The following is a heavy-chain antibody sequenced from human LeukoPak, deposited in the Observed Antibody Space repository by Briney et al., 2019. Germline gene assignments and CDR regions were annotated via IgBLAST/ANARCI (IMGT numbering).Heavy chain of an antibody. D-gene: IGHD6-19*01. CDR3: ARGGYSSGWTRAEYFQH. J-gene: IGHJ1*01. Sequence: ASVKVSCKTSRYTFTGYYMHWVRQAPGQGLEWMGWINPNSGGTNYAQKFQGRVTMTRDTSISTAYMELSRLRSDDTAVYYCARGGYSSGWTRAEYFQHWGQGTLVTVSS. V-gene: IGHV1-2*02. CDR2: INPNSGGT. CDR1: RYTFTGYY.